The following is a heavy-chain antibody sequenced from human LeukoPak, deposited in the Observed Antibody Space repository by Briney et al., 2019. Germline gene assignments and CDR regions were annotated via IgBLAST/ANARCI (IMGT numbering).Heavy chain of an antibody. V-gene: IGHV1-3*01. Sequence: ASVKVSCKASGYIFTSYAMHWVRQAPGQRLEWMGWINAGNGNTKYSQKFQGRVTITRDTSASTAYMELSSLRSEDTAVYYCARGYSSSWYSFSYWGQGTLVTVSS. D-gene: IGHD6-13*01. CDR2: INAGNGNT. J-gene: IGHJ4*02. CDR1: GYIFTSYA. CDR3: ARGYSSSWYSFSY.